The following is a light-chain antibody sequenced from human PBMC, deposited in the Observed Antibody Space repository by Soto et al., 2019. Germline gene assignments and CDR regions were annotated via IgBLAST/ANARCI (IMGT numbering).Light chain of an antibody. J-gene: IGLJ1*01. CDR1: SSDVGGYNY. CDR2: DVS. V-gene: IGLV2-14*01. Sequence: QSVLTQPASVSGSPGQSITISCTGTSSDVGGYNYVSWYQQHPGKAPKLMIYDVSNRPSGVSNRFSGSKSGNTASLTISGLQAEVEADYYCSSETSSITLYVFGTGTNVTVL. CDR3: SSETSSITLYV.